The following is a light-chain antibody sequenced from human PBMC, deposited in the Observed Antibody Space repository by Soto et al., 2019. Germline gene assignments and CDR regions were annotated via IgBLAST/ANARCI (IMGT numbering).Light chain of an antibody. Sequence: EIVMTQSPATLSVSPGERATLSCRASQSVGSSLAWYQQRPGQAPRLLIYGPSTRATGIPARFSGSGSGTDFTLTISSLQSEDFAVYYCQQYNNWPLTFGQGTRLE. V-gene: IGKV3-15*01. CDR1: QSVGSS. J-gene: IGKJ5*01. CDR2: GPS. CDR3: QQYNNWPLT.